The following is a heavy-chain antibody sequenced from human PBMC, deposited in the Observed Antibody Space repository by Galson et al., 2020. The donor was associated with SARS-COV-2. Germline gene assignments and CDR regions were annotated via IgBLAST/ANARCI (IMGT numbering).Heavy chain of an antibody. V-gene: IGHV1-18*01. J-gene: IGHJ4*02. CDR1: GFTVTSYG. CDR2: VSGHNGNT. Sequence: GESLKISCKASGFTVTSYGISWVRQAPGQGLEWMGWVSGHNGNTNYAQKFQGRVTMTKDTSTDTAYMELRSLRSDDTAVYYCASRYCSTNTCSPPYYLDYWGQGTLVTVSS. D-gene: IGHD2-2*01. CDR3: ASRYCSTNTCSPPYYLDY.